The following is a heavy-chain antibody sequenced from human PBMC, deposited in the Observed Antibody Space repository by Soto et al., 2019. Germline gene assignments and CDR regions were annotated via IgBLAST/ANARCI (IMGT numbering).Heavy chain of an antibody. Sequence: QLQLQESGPGLVKPSETLSLTCTVSGGSISSSSYYWGWIRQPPGKGLEWIGSIYYSGSTYYNPSLKSRVTISVDTSKIQFSLKLSSVTAADTAVYYCARRDRLEWLQPPFDYWGQGTLVTVSS. J-gene: IGHJ4*02. CDR3: ARRDRLEWLQPPFDY. CDR2: IYYSGST. V-gene: IGHV4-39*01. D-gene: IGHD3-3*01. CDR1: GGSISSSSYY.